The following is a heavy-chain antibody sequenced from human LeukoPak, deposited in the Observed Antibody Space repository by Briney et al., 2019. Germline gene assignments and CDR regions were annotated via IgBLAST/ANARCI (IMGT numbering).Heavy chain of an antibody. CDR2: INDDETST. Sequence: GGSLRHSCAASRFSFSSSWMHWVRHGPGKGLEWVSRINDDETSTTYAESVKGRLTISRDNAKNTLFLQMNSVRAEDTAVYYRATTGSGSYYDYWGQGTLVTVSS. V-gene: IGHV3-74*01. D-gene: IGHD1-26*01. CDR1: RFSFSSSW. CDR3: ATTGSGSYYDY. J-gene: IGHJ4*02.